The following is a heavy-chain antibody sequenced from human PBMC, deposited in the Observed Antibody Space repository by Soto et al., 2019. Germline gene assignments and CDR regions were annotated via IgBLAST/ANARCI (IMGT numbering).Heavy chain of an antibody. V-gene: IGHV3-21*01. J-gene: IGHJ5*02. CDR3: ASDYGDYPWFDP. Sequence: GGSLRLSCAASGFTFSSYSMNWVRQAPGKGLEWVSSISSSSSYIYYAVSVKGRFTISRDNAKNSLYLQMNSLRAEDTAVYYWASDYGDYPWFDPWGQGTLVTVSS. CDR2: ISSSSSYI. D-gene: IGHD4-17*01. CDR1: GFTFSSYS.